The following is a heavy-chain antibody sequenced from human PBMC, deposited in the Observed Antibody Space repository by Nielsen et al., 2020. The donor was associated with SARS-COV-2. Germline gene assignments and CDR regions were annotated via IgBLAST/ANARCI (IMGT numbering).Heavy chain of an antibody. Sequence: GGSLRLSCAASGFTFDDYAMHWVRQAPGKGLEWVSGISWNSGSIGYADSVKGRFTISRDNAKNSLYLQMNSLRAEDTAVYYCARRGAAGEYFDYWGQGTLVTVSS. CDR2: ISWNSGSI. CDR1: GFTFDDYA. J-gene: IGHJ4*02. CDR3: ARRGAAGEYFDY. D-gene: IGHD1-26*01. V-gene: IGHV3-9*01.